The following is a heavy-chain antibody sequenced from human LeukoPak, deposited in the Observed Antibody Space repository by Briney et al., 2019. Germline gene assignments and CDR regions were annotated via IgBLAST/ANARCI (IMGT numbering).Heavy chain of an antibody. J-gene: IGHJ4*02. CDR3: ARDQTPTAMVPYYFDY. V-gene: IGHV1-3*01. D-gene: IGHD5-18*01. CDR1: GYTFTSYA. CDR2: INAGNGNT. Sequence: ASVKVSCKASGYTFTSYAMHWVRQAPGQRLEWMGWINAGNGNTKYSQKFQGRVTITRDTSASTAYMGLRSLRSDDTAVYYCARDQTPTAMVPYYFDYWGQGTLVTVSS.